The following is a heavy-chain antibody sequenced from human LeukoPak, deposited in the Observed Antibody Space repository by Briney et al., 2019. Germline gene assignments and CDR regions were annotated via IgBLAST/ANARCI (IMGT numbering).Heavy chain of an antibody. V-gene: IGHV3-23*01. CDR2: ISGSDGST. J-gene: IGHJ4*02. D-gene: IGHD2-2*01. CDR3: AKVETSGGANCYALDY. CDR1: GFTFSSYA. Sequence: GGSLRLSCAASGFTFSSYAMTWVRQAPDKGLEWVSAISGSDGSTYYADSVKGRFTISRGDSQNTLYLQMNSLSAEDTAVYYCAKVETSGGANCYALDYWGQGTLVTVSS.